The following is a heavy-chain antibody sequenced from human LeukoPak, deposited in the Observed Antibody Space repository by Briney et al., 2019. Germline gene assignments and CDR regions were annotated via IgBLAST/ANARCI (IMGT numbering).Heavy chain of an antibody. CDR3: ARYSYGFGTFDY. Sequence: ASVKVSCKASAYTFTGYYMHWVRQAPGQGLEWMGWINPNSGGTNYAKKFQGRVTMTSDTSISTAYMEVSRLRSGDTAVYYCARYSYGFGTFDYWGQGTLVTVSS. J-gene: IGHJ4*02. CDR2: INPNSGGT. V-gene: IGHV1-2*02. D-gene: IGHD5-18*01. CDR1: AYTFTGYY.